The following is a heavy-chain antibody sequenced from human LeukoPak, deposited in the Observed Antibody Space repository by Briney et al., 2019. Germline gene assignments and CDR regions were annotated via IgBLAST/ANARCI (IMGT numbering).Heavy chain of an antibody. CDR2: INPSGGST. J-gene: IGHJ4*02. V-gene: IGHV1-46*01. D-gene: IGHD6-13*01. CDR1: GYTFTSYY. Sequence: ASVKVSCKASGYTFTSYYMHWVRQAPGQGLEWMGIINPSGGSTSYAQKFQGRVTMTRDTSTSTVYMELSSLRSEDTAVYYCAREGGIAAAGRSYFDYWGQGTLVTVSS. CDR3: AREGGIAAAGRSYFDY.